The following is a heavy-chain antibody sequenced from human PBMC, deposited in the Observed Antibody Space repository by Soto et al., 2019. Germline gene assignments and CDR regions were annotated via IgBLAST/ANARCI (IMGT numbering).Heavy chain of an antibody. CDR1: GGSISSGGYY. CDR3: ARGTESYYFAY. Sequence: SETLSLTCTVSGGSISSGGYYWSWIRQHPGKGLEWIGYIYYSGSTYYNPSLKSRVTISVDTSKNQFSLKLSSVTAAYTAVYYCARGTESYYFAYWGQGTLVTVSS. CDR2: IYYSGST. D-gene: IGHD3-16*02. J-gene: IGHJ4*02. V-gene: IGHV4-31*03.